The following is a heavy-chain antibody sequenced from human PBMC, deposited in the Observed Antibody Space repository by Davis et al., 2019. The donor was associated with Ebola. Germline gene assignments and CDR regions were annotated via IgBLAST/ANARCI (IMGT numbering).Heavy chain of an antibody. D-gene: IGHD1-1*01. CDR1: GFTFSNHA. CDR2: TSHNERER. CDR3: ARALHDEVLDY. J-gene: IGHJ4*02. Sequence: PGGSLRLSCVASGFTFSNHAMHWVRQAPVKGREWVAVTSHNERERFYGESVQGRFTISRDNSENVLYLQMDSLRPDDTAIYFCARALHDEVLDYWGQGTPVTVSS. V-gene: IGHV3-30*04.